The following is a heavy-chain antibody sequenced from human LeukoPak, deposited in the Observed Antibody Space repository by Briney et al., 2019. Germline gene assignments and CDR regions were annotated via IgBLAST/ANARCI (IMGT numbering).Heavy chain of an antibody. J-gene: IGHJ4*02. CDR1: GFTFSSYE. CDR3: ARGLSGYASSLGY. CDR2: ISSSGSII. D-gene: IGHD6-6*01. V-gene: IGHV3-48*03. Sequence: GGSLRLSCAASGFTFSSYEMTWVRQAPGKGLEFISYISSSGSIIYYADSVKGRFTISRDNAKNTLYLQMNSLRAEDTAVYYCARGLSGYASSLGYWGQGTLVTVSA.